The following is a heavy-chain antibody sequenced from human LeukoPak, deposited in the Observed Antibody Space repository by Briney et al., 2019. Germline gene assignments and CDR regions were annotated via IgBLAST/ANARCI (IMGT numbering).Heavy chain of an antibody. D-gene: IGHD2-21*02. CDR2: IYSGGGT. J-gene: IGHJ4*02. Sequence: GGPLRLSCAASGFTVSNNYMSWVRQAPGKGLEWVSVIYSGGGTYYADSVKGRFTISRDNSKNTVYLQMNSLRAEDTAVYYCATETDDYWGQGTLVTVSS. CDR3: ATETDDY. CDR1: GFTVSNNY. V-gene: IGHV3-66*01.